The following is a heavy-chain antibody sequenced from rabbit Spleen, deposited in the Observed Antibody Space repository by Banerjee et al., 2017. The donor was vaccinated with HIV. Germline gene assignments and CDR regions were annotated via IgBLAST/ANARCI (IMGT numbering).Heavy chain of an antibody. CDR2: IYPGITGNT. D-gene: IGHD6-1*01. CDR1: GFSFSDRDV. CDR3: ARANSFDDLNL. J-gene: IGHJ4*01. V-gene: IGHV1S45*01. Sequence: QEQLEESGGGLVKPEGSLTLTCKASGFSFSDRDVMCWVRQAPGKGLEWIGCIYPGITGNTYYANWAKGRFTISEASSTTVTLQMTSLTAADTATYFCARANSFDDLNLWGPGTLVTVS.